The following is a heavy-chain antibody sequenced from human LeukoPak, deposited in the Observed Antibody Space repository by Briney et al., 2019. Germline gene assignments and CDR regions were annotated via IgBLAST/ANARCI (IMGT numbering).Heavy chain of an antibody. D-gene: IGHD1-26*01. V-gene: IGHV1-46*01. Sequence: ASVKVSCKASGYTFTSNYMHWVRQAPGQGLEWMGIINPSGGTTIYAQKFQGRVTMTRDTSTSTVYMELSSLRSEDTAVYYCARVPKWNYFDHWGQGTLVTVSS. CDR3: ARVPKWNYFDH. J-gene: IGHJ4*02. CDR1: GYTFTSNY. CDR2: INPSGGTT.